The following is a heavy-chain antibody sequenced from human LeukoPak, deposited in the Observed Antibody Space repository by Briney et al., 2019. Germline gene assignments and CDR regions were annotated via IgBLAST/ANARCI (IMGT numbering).Heavy chain of an antibody. Sequence: SETLSLTCAVYDGSFSDYYWSWIRQPPGEGLEWIGEINHSGSATYNPSLKSRLTISVDTSKNQFSLKLRSVTAADTAVYYCARGSTYYYGSGSYYYNYWGQGTLVTVSS. V-gene: IGHV4-34*01. CDR2: INHSGSA. CDR1: DGSFSDYY. D-gene: IGHD3-10*01. CDR3: ARGSTYYYGSGSYYYNY. J-gene: IGHJ4*02.